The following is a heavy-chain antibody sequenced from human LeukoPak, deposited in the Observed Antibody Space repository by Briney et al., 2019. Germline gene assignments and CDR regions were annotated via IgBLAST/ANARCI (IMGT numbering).Heavy chain of an antibody. D-gene: IGHD5-18*01. V-gene: IGHV1-69*01. CDR2: IIPIFGTA. Sequence: SVKVSCKASGGTFSSYAISWVRQAPGQGLEWMGGIIPIFGTANYAQKFQGRVTITADESTSTAYMELSSLRSEDTAVYYCASSVKADTAMGDAFDIWGQGTMVTVSS. CDR3: ASSVKADTAMGDAFDI. CDR1: GGTFSSYA. J-gene: IGHJ3*02.